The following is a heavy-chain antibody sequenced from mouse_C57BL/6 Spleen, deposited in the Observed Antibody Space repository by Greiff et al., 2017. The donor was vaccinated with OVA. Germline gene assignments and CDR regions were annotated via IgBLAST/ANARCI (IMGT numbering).Heavy chain of an antibody. J-gene: IGHJ1*03. Sequence: EVQVVESGGGLVKPGGSLKLSCAASGFTFSDYGMHWVRQAPEKGLEWVAYISSGSSTIYYADTVKGRFTISRDNAKNTLFLQMTSLRSEDTAMYYCARGTTVVAPGDVWGTGTTVTVSS. D-gene: IGHD1-1*01. V-gene: IGHV5-17*01. CDR1: GFTFSDYG. CDR3: ARGTTVVAPGDV. CDR2: ISSGSSTI.